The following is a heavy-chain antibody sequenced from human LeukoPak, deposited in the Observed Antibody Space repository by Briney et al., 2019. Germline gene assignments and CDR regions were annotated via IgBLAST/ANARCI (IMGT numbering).Heavy chain of an antibody. CDR3: AISYSSDQVAFDI. CDR2: INPNRGGT. J-gene: IGHJ3*02. Sequence: GASVKVSCKASGYTFTGYYMHWVRQAPRQRLEGVGWINPNRGGTNYPQKFQGRATKHRDTPISTASIDLSRLRSDDTPVYYCAISYSSDQVAFDIWGQGTMVTVSS. V-gene: IGHV1-2*02. CDR1: GYTFTGYY. D-gene: IGHD6-25*01.